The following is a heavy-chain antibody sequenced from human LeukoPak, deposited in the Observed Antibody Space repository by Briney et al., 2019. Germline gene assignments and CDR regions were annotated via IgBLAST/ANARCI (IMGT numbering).Heavy chain of an antibody. CDR3: ASLQGDY. J-gene: IGHJ4*02. Sequence: GGSLRLSCAASGFTFSSYSMNWVRQAPGKGLEWVAVISYDGSNKYYADSVKGRFTISRDNSKNTLYLQMNSLRAEDTAVYYCASLQGDYWGQGTLVTVSS. CDR1: GFTFSSYS. V-gene: IGHV3-30*03. D-gene: IGHD5-24*01. CDR2: ISYDGSNK.